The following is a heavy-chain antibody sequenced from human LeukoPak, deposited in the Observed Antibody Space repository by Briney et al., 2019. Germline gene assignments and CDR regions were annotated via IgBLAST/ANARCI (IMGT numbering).Heavy chain of an antibody. J-gene: IGHJ4*02. V-gene: IGHV3-7*01. CDR1: GFTFSSYA. CDR3: ARDGGSAIPFDY. CDR2: IKQDGSEK. Sequence: GGSLRLSCAASGFTFSSYAMSWVRQAPGKGLEWVANIKQDGSEKYYVDSVKGRFTISRDNAKNSLYLQMNSLRAEDTAVYYCARDGGSAIPFDYWGQGTLVTVSS.